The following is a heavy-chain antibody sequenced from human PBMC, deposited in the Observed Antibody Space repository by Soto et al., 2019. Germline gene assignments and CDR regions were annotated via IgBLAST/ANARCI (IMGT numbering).Heavy chain of an antibody. J-gene: IGHJ4*02. Sequence: PSETLSLTCSVSGASIRNFYWSWIRQSAGKGLEWIGRLYTRGTTDYNPSLKSRVTMSIDTSKNRVSLSLTSVTAADTAVYYCAKGGTYYFDSWGQGIVVTVSS. D-gene: IGHD3-16*01. V-gene: IGHV4-4*07. CDR1: GASIRNFY. CDR3: AKGGTYYFDS. CDR2: LYTRGTT.